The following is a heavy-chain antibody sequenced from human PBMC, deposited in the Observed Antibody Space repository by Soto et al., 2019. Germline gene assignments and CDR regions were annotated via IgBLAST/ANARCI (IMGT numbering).Heavy chain of an antibody. J-gene: IGHJ1*01. D-gene: IGHD5-18*01. CDR2: ISYSGST. CDR3: GLYFHH. Sequence: SETLSLTCTVSGGSISSYYWSWIRQPPGKGLEWIGYISYSGSTNYNPSLKSRVTISVDTSNMDPVDTATYYCAHRLARGATGLYFHHWGQGTPVTV. V-gene: IGHV4-59*01. CDR1: GGSISSYY.